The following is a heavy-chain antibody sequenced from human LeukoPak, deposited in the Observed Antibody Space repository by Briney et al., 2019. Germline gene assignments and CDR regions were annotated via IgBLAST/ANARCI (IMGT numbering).Heavy chain of an antibody. V-gene: IGHV4-31*03. CDR1: GGSISSSSYF. Sequence: SETLSLTCTVSGGSISSSSYFWGWIRQPPGKGLEWIGYIHPSGSTDYNPSLKSRVTMSLDTSQNQFSLKLTSVTAADTAIYYCARGQDAFKTGYWGQGTLVTVSS. D-gene: IGHD5-24*01. CDR3: ARGQDAFKTGY. J-gene: IGHJ4*02. CDR2: IHPSGST.